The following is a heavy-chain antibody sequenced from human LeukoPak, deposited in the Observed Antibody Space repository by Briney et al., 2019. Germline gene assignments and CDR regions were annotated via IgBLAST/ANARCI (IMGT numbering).Heavy chain of an antibody. CDR1: GASITSSSFY. CDR3: ARHRYCNSSSCYAFDY. Sequence: SETLSLTCSVSGASITSSSFYWGWIRQPPGKGVEWIGSIYYTGSAYYNPSLKSRVTISVDTSKNQFSLKLTSVTAADAAVYYCARHRYCNSSSCYAFDYWGQGTLVTVSS. J-gene: IGHJ4*02. D-gene: IGHD2-2*01. V-gene: IGHV4-39*01. CDR2: IYYTGSA.